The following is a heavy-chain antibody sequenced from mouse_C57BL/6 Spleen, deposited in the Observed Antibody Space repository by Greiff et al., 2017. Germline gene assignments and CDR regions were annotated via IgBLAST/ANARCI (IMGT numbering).Heavy chain of an antibody. CDR1: GYAFSSSW. CDR3: ARQGIFYDWFDY. CDR2: IYPGDGDT. V-gene: IGHV1-82*01. D-gene: IGHD2-4*01. J-gene: IGHJ2*01. Sequence: VKLQESGPEQVKPGASVKISCKASGYAFSSSWMHWVKQRPGKGLEWIGRIYPGDGDTNYNGKFKGKATLTADKSSSTAYMQLSSLTSEDSAVYFGARQGIFYDWFDYWGQGTTLTVSS.